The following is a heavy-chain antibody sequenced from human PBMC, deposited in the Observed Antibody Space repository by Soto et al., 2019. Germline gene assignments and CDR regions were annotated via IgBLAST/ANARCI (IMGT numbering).Heavy chain of an antibody. Sequence: SETLSLTCTVSGGSISSGDYYWSWIRQPPGNGLEWIGYIYYSGSTYYNPSLKSRVTISVDTSKNQFSLKLSSVTAADTAVYYCARGFNWNSLGGYYGMDVWGQGTTVTVSS. V-gene: IGHV4-30-4*01. J-gene: IGHJ6*02. CDR1: GGSISSGDYY. CDR2: IYYSGST. CDR3: ARGFNWNSLGGYYGMDV. D-gene: IGHD1-7*01.